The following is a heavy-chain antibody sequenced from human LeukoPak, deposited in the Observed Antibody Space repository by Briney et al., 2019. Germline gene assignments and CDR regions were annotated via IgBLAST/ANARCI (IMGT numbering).Heavy chain of an antibody. D-gene: IGHD3-9*01. Sequence: ASVKVSCKASGYTFNNYAIHWVRQAPGQGLEWMGWIRTYNGDTNYAPKFLDRVTMTTDTSTNTAYMELRSLRSDDTAVYYCARQQGFEFDWDSSDAFDIWGQGTMVTVSS. CDR2: IRTYNGDT. V-gene: IGHV1-18*01. CDR1: GYTFNNYA. CDR3: ARQQGFEFDWDSSDAFDI. J-gene: IGHJ3*02.